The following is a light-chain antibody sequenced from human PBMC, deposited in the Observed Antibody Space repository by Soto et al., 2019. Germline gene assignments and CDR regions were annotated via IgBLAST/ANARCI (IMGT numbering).Light chain of an antibody. J-gene: IGLJ2*01. CDR2: DVG. CDR1: SSDVGGYNY. CDR3: SSYTSSSTLVV. V-gene: IGLV2-14*01. Sequence: QSALTQPASVSGSPGQSITISCTGTSSDVGGYNYVSWYQQHPGKAPKLMIYDVGNRPSGVSNRFSGSKSGNTASLTISGLQAEDEADHYCSSYTSSSTLVVFGGGTQLTVL.